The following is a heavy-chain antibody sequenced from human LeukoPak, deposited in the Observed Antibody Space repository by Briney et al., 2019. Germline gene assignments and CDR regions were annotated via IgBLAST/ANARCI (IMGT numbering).Heavy chain of an antibody. CDR3: ASPPTRECSSISCPLSY. V-gene: IGHV5-51*01. CDR1: GYSLTSYW. Sequence: GESLKIYCKCSGYSLTSYWLAWVRPMPGKGLEWMGIIYPGNSDTRYSTSFQGQVTISVDKSVTAAYMQWSSLKASDTAMYYCASPPTRECSSISCPLSYWGQGTLVTVSS. J-gene: IGHJ4*02. CDR2: IYPGNSDT. D-gene: IGHD2-2*01.